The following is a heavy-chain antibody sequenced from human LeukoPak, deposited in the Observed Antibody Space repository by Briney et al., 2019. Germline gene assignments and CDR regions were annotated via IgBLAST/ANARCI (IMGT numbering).Heavy chain of an antibody. CDR2: ISYDGSNK. V-gene: IGHV3-30-3*01. J-gene: IGHJ4*02. CDR3: ARGGRYCSGTSCFYYFDY. CDR1: GFTFSSYA. Sequence: GGSPRLSCAASGFTFSSYAMHWVRQAPGKGLEWVAVISYDGSNKYYADSVKGRFTISRDNSKNTLYLQMNSLRAEDTAVYYCARGGRYCSGTSCFYYFDYWGQGTLVTVSS. D-gene: IGHD2-2*01.